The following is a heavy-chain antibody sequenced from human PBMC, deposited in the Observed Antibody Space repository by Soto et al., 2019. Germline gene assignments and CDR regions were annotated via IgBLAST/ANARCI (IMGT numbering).Heavy chain of an antibody. Sequence: GSVKGSCKASGYTFTSYDIHWVRPATGQGREWMGWMNPNSGNTGYAQKFQGRVTMTRNTSISTAYMELSSLRSEDTAVYYCASLPWANYYYYGMDVWGQGTTVTVSS. V-gene: IGHV1-8*01. D-gene: IGHD7-27*01. J-gene: IGHJ6*02. CDR2: MNPNSGNT. CDR1: GYTFTSYD. CDR3: ASLPWANYYYYGMDV.